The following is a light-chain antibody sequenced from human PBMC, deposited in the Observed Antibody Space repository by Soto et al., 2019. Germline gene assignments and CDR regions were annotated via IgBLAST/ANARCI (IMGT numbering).Light chain of an antibody. CDR1: QSVSSY. J-gene: IGKJ1*01. V-gene: IGKV3-11*01. Sequence: EIVMTQSPATLSVSPGERATLSCRASQSVSSYLAWYQHKPGQAPRLLIYDASDRAPGVPARFSGSGSGTDFTLTISSLEPEDFAVYYCQQRSNWPPAFGQGTKVDIK. CDR2: DAS. CDR3: QQRSNWPPA.